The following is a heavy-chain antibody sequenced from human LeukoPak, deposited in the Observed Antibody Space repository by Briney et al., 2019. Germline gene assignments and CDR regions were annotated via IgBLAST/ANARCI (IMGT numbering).Heavy chain of an antibody. CDR2: IYHTGST. CDR3: ASRKLGNDY. J-gene: IGHJ4*02. CDR1: GGSVSDYY. V-gene: IGHV4-59*02. D-gene: IGHD7-27*01. Sequence: PSETLSLTCTISGGSVSDYYWSWIRQPPGKGLEWIGYIYHTGSTSYSPSLKSRVTISADTSQNQFSLKLSSVTAADTAVYYCASRKLGNDYWGQGTLVTVSS.